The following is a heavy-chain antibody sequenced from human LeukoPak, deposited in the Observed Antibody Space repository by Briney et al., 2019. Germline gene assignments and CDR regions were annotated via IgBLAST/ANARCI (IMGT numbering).Heavy chain of an antibody. CDR2: INPNSGGT. Sequence: GASVKVSCKASGYTFTSYGISWVRQAPGQGLEWMGWINPNSGGTKYAQKFQGRVTMTRDTSISTVYMELSRLRSDDTAVYYCARDKQLDWAHYHYCYMDVWGKGTTVTVSS. V-gene: IGHV1-2*02. D-gene: IGHD1-1*01. CDR1: GYTFTSYG. CDR3: ARDKQLDWAHYHYCYMDV. J-gene: IGHJ6*03.